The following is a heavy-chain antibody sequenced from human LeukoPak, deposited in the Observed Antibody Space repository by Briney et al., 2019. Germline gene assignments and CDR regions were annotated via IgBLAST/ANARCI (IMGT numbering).Heavy chain of an antibody. CDR3: PRHPYCSSSTCYFQNY. V-gene: IGHV4-39*01. D-gene: IGHD2-2*01. CDR2: IYYSGNT. J-gene: IGHJ4*02. CDR1: GGSISSSSYY. Sequence: SETLSLTCTVSGGSISSSSYYWGWVRQPPGQGLEWIVTIYYSGNTYYTSSLRSRVAISVYMPKNQFSLMVSSVTAADTAVYYCPRHPYCSSSTCYFQNYWGQGTLVTVSS.